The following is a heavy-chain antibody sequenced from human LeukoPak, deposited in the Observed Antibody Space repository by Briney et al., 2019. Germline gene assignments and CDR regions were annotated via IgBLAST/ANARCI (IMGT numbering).Heavy chain of an antibody. CDR3: AKVPGGNWNDGFDY. J-gene: IGHJ4*02. CDR2: IKPDGSEK. V-gene: IGHV3-7*03. CDR1: GFTFSTYW. Sequence: GGSLRLSCAASGFTFSTYWMGWVRQAPGKGLEWVAKIKPDGSEKDHVDSVKGRFTISRDNAKNSLYLQLNSLRAEDTAVYYCAKVPGGNWNDGFDYWGQGTLVTVSS. D-gene: IGHD1-20*01.